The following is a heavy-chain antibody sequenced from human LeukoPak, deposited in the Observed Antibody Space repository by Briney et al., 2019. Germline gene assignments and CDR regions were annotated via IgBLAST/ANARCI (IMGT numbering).Heavy chain of an antibody. D-gene: IGHD3-16*01. CDR2: ISSSGSTI. V-gene: IGHV3-48*04. CDR1: GFTFSSYA. CDR3: ARALLGEAFDY. Sequence: GRSLRLSCAASGFTFSSYAMHWVRQAPGKGLEWVSYISSSGSTIYYADSVKGRFTISRDNAKNSLYLQMNSLRAEDTAVYYCARALLGEAFDYWGQGTLVTVSS. J-gene: IGHJ4*02.